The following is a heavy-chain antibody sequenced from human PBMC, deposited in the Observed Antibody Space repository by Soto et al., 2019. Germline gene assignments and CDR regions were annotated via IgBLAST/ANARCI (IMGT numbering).Heavy chain of an antibody. J-gene: IGHJ4*02. Sequence: QVQLQESGPGLVKPSGTLSLTCAVSSGSISSSNWWSWVRQPPGKGLEWIGEIYPSGSTNYNPSLYSRCTRSVDKSKNQFYLKLSSVTAADTAVYYCARGKGNSSGWYDAYYFDYWGQGTLVNVS. CDR1: SGSISSSNW. V-gene: IGHV4-4*02. CDR3: ARGKGNSSGWYDAYYFDY. D-gene: IGHD6-19*01. CDR2: IYPSGST.